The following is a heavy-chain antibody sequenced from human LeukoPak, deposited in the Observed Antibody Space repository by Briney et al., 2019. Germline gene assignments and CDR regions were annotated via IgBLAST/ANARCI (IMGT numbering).Heavy chain of an antibody. J-gene: IGHJ3*02. V-gene: IGHV3-30-3*01. CDR1: GFTFSSYA. Sequence: PGGSLRLSCAASGFTFSSYAMHWVRRAPGKGLEWVAVISYDGSNKYYADSVKGRFTISRDNSKNTLYLQMNSLRAEDTAVYYCAREYGGDAFDIWGQGTMVTVSS. CDR2: ISYDGSNK. D-gene: IGHD3-10*01. CDR3: AREYGGDAFDI.